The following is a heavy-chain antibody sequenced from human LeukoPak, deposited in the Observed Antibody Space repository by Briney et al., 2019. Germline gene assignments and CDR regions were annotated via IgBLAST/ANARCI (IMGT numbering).Heavy chain of an antibody. CDR1: GGTFSSYA. D-gene: IGHD5-12*01. Sequence: EASVKVSCKASGGTFSSYAISWVRQAPGQGLEWMGGIIPIFGTANYAQKFQGRVTITTDESTSTAYMELSSLGSEDTAVYYCARWDGYDPENYYYYMDVWGKGTTVTVSS. J-gene: IGHJ6*03. CDR3: ARWDGYDPENYYYYMDV. V-gene: IGHV1-69*05. CDR2: IIPIFGTA.